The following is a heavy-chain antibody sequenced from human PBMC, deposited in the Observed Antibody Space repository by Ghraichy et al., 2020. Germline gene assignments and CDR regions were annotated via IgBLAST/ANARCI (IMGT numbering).Heavy chain of an antibody. Sequence: GGSLRLSCAASGFSFSSYIMSWVRQAPGKGLEWVSTIGASGGPTYYADSVKGRFTISRDNSKSTVSLQMNSLRAEDTAVYYCAKAWGYCSGGTCPSYNWFDPWGQGTLVTVSP. V-gene: IGHV3-23*01. D-gene: IGHD2-15*01. CDR2: IGASGGPT. CDR3: AKAWGYCSGGTCPSYNWFDP. J-gene: IGHJ5*02. CDR1: GFSFSSYI.